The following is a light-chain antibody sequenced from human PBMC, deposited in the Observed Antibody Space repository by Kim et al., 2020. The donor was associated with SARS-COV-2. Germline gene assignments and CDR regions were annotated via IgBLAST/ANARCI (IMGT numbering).Light chain of an antibody. CDR1: SIGSKN. CDR2: RDS. Sequence: VALGQAGRITCGRNSIGSKNVRWYQQKPCQAPVLVIYRDSSRPSGIPERFSGCDSGNTATLTISRAQAGDEADYYCQVWDSSTAWVFGGGTQLTVL. V-gene: IGLV3-9*01. J-gene: IGLJ3*02. CDR3: QVWDSSTAWV.